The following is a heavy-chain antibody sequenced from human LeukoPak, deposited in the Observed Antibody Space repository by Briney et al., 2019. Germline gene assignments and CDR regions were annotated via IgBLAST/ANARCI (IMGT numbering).Heavy chain of an antibody. V-gene: IGHV3-23*01. CDR3: ARTIILGNYYYYYGMDV. CDR2: IYENGGTT. J-gene: IGHJ6*02. Sequence: GGSLRLSCVGSGFTFRNHAMSWVRQAPEKGLEFVSGIYENGGTTYYADSVKGRFSISRDNSKNTLYLQMNSLRDEDTAVYYCARTIILGNYYYYYGMDVWGQGTTVTVSS. D-gene: IGHD7-27*01. CDR1: GFTFRNHA.